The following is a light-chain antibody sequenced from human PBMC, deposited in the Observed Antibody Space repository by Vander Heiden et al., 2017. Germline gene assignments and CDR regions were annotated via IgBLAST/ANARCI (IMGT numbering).Light chain of an antibody. J-gene: IGKJ4*01. Sequence: DIQMTQSPSTRSASVGDRVPITCRASKSLTTWLAWYQQKAGKAPQVLIYGASTLESGISSRFSGSGSGTEFTLPISNLQPEDLGTYYCQQYDNYPLTFGGGTKVEIK. V-gene: IGKV1-5*03. CDR1: KSLTTW. CDR2: GAS. CDR3: QQYDNYPLT.